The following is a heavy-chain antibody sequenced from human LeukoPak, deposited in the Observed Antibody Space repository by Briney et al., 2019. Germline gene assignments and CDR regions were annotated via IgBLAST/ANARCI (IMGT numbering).Heavy chain of an antibody. D-gene: IGHD3-10*01. CDR3: ARGNPRPPYYYGSGSLRPFDY. CDR2: IYYSVTT. CDR1: GGSISSSSYY. V-gene: IGHV4-39*07. Sequence: SETLSLTCTVSGGSISSSSYYWGWIRQPPGKGLEWIGSIYYSVTTYYNPSLKSRVTISVDTSKNQFSLKLSSVTAADTAVYYCARGNPRPPYYYGSGSLRPFDYWGQGTLVTVSS. J-gene: IGHJ4*02.